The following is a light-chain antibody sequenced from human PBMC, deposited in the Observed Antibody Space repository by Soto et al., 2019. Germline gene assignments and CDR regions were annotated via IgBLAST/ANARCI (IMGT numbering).Light chain of an antibody. J-gene: IGKJ1*01. CDR1: QTISSC. CDR3: QQYYSYPRT. CDR2: AAS. V-gene: IGKV1-5*01. Sequence: DIQMTQSPSTLSGSLGDRVTITCRASQTISSCLAWYQQKPGQAPRLLIYAASTLASGVPYRFSGSGSGTDFTLTISSLQSEDFATYYCQQYYSYPRTFGQGTKVDIK.